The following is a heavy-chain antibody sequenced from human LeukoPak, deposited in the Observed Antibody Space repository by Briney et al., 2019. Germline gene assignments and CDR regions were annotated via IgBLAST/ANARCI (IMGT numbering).Heavy chain of an antibody. CDR3: ATGLRHLDY. Sequence: GASVEVSCKVSEYPVTELSMHWVRQAPGKGLEWMGGFDPEDGETIYAQKFQGRVTMTEDTSTDIAYMELSSLRSEDTAVYYCATGLRHLDYWGQGTLVTVSS. V-gene: IGHV1-24*01. D-gene: IGHD4/OR15-4a*01. CDR2: FDPEDGET. J-gene: IGHJ4*02. CDR1: EYPVTELS.